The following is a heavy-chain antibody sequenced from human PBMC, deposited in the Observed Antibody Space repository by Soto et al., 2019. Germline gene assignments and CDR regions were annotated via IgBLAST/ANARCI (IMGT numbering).Heavy chain of an antibody. D-gene: IGHD3-3*01. Sequence: ASVKVSCKASGYTFTSYGISWVRQAPGQGLEWMGWISAYNGNTNYAQKLQGRVTMTTDTSTSTAYMELRSLRSVTAADTAVYYCARLYDFWSYYWGQGTLVTVSS. J-gene: IGHJ4*02. V-gene: IGHV1-18*01. CDR2: ISAYNGNT. CDR1: GYTFTSYG. CDR3: ARLYDFWSYY.